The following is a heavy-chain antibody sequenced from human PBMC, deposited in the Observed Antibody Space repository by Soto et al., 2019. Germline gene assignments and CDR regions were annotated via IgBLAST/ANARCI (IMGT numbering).Heavy chain of an antibody. J-gene: IGHJ4*02. Sequence: QVQLVQSGAEVKKPGSSVKVSCKASGGTFSSYAISWVRQAPGQGLEWMGGIIPILGTANYAQKFQGRVTITADESTSTAYMALSSLRSEDTAVYYCARDMYSGSWYPSYFDYWGQGTLVTVSS. CDR2: IIPILGTA. CDR1: GGTFSSYA. V-gene: IGHV1-69*01. D-gene: IGHD6-13*01. CDR3: ARDMYSGSWYPSYFDY.